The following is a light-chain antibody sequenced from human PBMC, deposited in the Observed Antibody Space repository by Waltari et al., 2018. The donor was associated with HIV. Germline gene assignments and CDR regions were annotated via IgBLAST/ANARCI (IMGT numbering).Light chain of an antibody. Sequence: QSALTQPASVSGSPGQSITISCTGTSSDVGGYHYVSWYQQHPGKAPKLMIYEVTNRPSGVSNRFSGSKSGNTASLTISGLQVEDEADYYCSSYTSSSLEIFGGGTKLTVL. CDR1: SSDVGGYHY. V-gene: IGLV2-14*03. CDR2: EVT. CDR3: SSYTSSSLEI. J-gene: IGLJ2*01.